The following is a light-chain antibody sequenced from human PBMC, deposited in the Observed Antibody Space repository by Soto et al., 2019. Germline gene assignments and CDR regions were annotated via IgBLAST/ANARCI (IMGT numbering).Light chain of an antibody. V-gene: IGKV3-15*01. CDR3: QQYNDRPPIT. J-gene: IGKJ5*01. Sequence: EIVMTQSPATLSLSPGERATLSCMASQSVNSNLAWYEHKAGQAPRLLIYGTSTRATGIPARFSGSGSGTDFTLTISSLQFEDFAVYYCQQYNDRPPITFGQGTRLEIK. CDR1: QSVNSN. CDR2: GTS.